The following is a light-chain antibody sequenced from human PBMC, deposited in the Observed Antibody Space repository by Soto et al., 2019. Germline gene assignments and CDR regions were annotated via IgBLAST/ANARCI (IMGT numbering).Light chain of an antibody. CDR1: SSDVGSYNY. J-gene: IGLJ3*02. CDR2: DVS. CDR3: SSFTSSNTVV. V-gene: IGLV2-14*03. Sequence: QSALTQPASVSGSPGQSITISCTGTSSDVGSYNYVSWYQQHPGKAPKLMIYDVSNRPSGVSYRFSGSKSGNTASLTISGLQADDEAAYYCSSFTSSNTVVFGGGTKVTVL.